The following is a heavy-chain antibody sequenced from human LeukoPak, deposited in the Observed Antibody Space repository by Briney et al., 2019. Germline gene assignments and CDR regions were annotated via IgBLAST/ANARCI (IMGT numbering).Heavy chain of an antibody. CDR3: ARYTELLGRHFDY. J-gene: IGHJ4*02. V-gene: IGHV1-69*05. CDR1: GGTFSSYA. Sequence: SVKVSCKASGGTFSSYAISWVRQAPGQGLEWMGRIIPIFGTANYAQKFQGRVTITTDESTSTAYMELSSLRSDDTAVYFCARYTELLGRHFDYWGQGTPVTVFS. D-gene: IGHD1-1*01. CDR2: IIPIFGTA.